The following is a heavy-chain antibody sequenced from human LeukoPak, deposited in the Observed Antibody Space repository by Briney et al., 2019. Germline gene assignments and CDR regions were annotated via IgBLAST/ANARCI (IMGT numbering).Heavy chain of an antibody. CDR2: ISSSGSTI. J-gene: IGHJ4*02. Sequence: PGGSLRLSCAASGFTFSDYYMSWIRQAPGKGLEWVSYISSSGSTIYYADSVKGRFTISRDNSKNTLYLQMNSLRAEDTALYYCAKWGCSGSDCYPFDYWGQGTLVTVSS. CDR3: AKWGCSGSDCYPFDY. V-gene: IGHV3-11*01. CDR1: GFTFSDYY. D-gene: IGHD2-15*01.